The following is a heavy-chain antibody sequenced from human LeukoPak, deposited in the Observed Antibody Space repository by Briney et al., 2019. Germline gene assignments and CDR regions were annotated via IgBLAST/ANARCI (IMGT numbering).Heavy chain of an antibody. V-gene: IGHV3-53*04. J-gene: IGHJ6*02. Sequence: GGSLRLSCAASGFTVSSNYMSWVRQAPGKGLEWVPVIYSGGSTYYADAVKGRFTISRHNSKNTLYLQMNSLRSDDTAVYYCAREDIVVVVAATRGGYYGMDVWGQGTTVTVSS. D-gene: IGHD2-15*01. CDR2: IYSGGST. CDR1: GFTVSSNY. CDR3: AREDIVVVVAATRGGYYGMDV.